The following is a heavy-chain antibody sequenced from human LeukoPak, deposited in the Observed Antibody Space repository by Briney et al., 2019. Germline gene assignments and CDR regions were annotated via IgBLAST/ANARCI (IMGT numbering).Heavy chain of an antibody. V-gene: IGHV3-30*04. J-gene: IGHJ4*02. Sequence: GGSLRLSCAASGFTFSSYAMHWVRQAPGKGLEWVAVISYDGSNKYYADSVKGRFTISRDNSKNTLYLQMNSLRSDDTAVYYCARRVGSGWYPVSDYWGQGTLVTVSS. CDR3: ARRVGSGWYPVSDY. CDR2: ISYDGSNK. D-gene: IGHD6-19*01. CDR1: GFTFSSYA.